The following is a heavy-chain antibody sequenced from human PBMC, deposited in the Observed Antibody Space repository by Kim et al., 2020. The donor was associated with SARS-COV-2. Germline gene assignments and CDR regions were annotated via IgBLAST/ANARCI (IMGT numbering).Heavy chain of an antibody. Sequence: ASVKVSCKASGYTFTGYYMHWVRQAPGQGLEWMGWINPNSGGTNYAQKFQGRVTMTMDTSISTAYMELSRLRSDDTAVYYCARDMRQWLGKGVFDYWGQGTLVTVSS. V-gene: IGHV1-2*02. CDR3: ARDMRQWLGKGVFDY. J-gene: IGHJ4*02. D-gene: IGHD6-19*01. CDR1: GYTFTGYY. CDR2: INPNSGGT.